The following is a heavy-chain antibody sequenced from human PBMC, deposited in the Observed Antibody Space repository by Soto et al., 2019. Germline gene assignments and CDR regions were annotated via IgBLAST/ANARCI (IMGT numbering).Heavy chain of an antibody. Sequence: GGSLRLSCTASGFGFINYGMHWVRQAPGKGLEWVAVISYDGRNKYYADSVKGRFTISRDNSKNTLDLQMSSLRVEDTAVYYCAKDYDILARDYYYMHVWGQGTTVTVSS. D-gene: IGHD3-9*01. CDR2: ISYDGRNK. V-gene: IGHV3-30*18. CDR3: AKDYDILARDYYYMHV. J-gene: IGHJ6*03. CDR1: GFGFINYG.